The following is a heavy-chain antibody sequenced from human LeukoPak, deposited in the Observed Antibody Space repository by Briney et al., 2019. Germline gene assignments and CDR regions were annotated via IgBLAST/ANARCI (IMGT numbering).Heavy chain of an antibody. CDR1: GGSISSGGYS. V-gene: IGHV4-31*03. CDR3: ARDQGGGYPFDY. D-gene: IGHD3-22*01. J-gene: IGHJ4*02. CDR2: IYYSGST. Sequence: SETLSLTCTVSGGSISSGGYSWSWIRQHPGKGLEWIGYIYYSGSTYYNPSLKSRVTISVDTSKNQFSLKLSSVTAADTAVYYCARDQGGGYPFDYWGQGTLVTVSS.